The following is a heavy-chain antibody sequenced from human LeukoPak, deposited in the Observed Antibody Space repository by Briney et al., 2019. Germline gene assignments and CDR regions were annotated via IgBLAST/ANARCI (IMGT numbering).Heavy chain of an antibody. CDR1: GGTFSSYA. CDR3: ARSLYSSSSTYYYYYYMDV. V-gene: IGHV1-69*06. D-gene: IGHD6-6*01. Sequence: ASVKVSCKASGGTFSSYAISWVRQAPGQGLEWMGGIIPIFGTANYAQKFQGRVTITADKSTSTAYMELSSLRSEDTAVYYCARSLYSSSSTYYYYYYMDVWGKGTTVTVSS. J-gene: IGHJ6*03. CDR2: IIPIFGTA.